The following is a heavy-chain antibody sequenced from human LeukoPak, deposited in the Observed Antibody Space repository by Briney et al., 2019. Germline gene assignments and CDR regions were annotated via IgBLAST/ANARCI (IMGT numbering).Heavy chain of an antibody. J-gene: IGHJ5*02. CDR1: GFTFSNYA. V-gene: IGHV3-23*01. Sequence: GGSLRLSWAASGFTFSNYAMSWVRQAPGKGLEWVSSSGSGGGTFYGDSVKGRFSISRDNSKNTLYLQMISLRAEDTAVYYCANMGSGWYVASWGQGTLVTVSS. CDR2: SGSGGGT. CDR3: ANMGSGWYVAS. D-gene: IGHD6-19*01.